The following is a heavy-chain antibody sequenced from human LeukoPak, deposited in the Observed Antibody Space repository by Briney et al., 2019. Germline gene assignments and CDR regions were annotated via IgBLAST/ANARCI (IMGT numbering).Heavy chain of an antibody. CDR3: ARSLDSRLGPGYYYSGMDV. CDR2: IYYSGST. V-gene: IGHV4-59*01. Sequence: SETLSLTCTVSGGSISSYYWSWIRQPPGKGLEWIGYIYYSGSTNYNPSLKSRVTISVDTSKNQFSLKLSSVPAADTAVYYCARSLDSRLGPGYYYSGMDVWGQGTTVTVSS. D-gene: IGHD6-19*01. J-gene: IGHJ6*02. CDR1: GGSISSYY.